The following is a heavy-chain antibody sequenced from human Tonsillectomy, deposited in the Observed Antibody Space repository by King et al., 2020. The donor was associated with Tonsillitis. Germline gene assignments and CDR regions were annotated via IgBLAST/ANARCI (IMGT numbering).Heavy chain of an antibody. V-gene: IGHV3-43D*03. D-gene: IGHD3-10*01. CDR3: DKDLGSGKSPVGFDY. Sequence: VQLVESGGVVVQPGGSLRLSCAASGFTFDHYAMHWVRQAPGKGLEWVSLISWNGGNTYYADSVKGRFTISRDNSKNSLYLQMNSLRTEDTALYYCDKDLGSGKSPVGFDYWGQGTLVTVSS. CDR2: ISWNGGNT. J-gene: IGHJ4*02. CDR1: GFTFDHYA.